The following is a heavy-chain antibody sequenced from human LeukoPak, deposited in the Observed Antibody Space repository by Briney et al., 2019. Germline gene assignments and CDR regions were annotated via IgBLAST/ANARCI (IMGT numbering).Heavy chain of an antibody. J-gene: IGHJ4*02. Sequence: GGSLRLSCVVSGFTFNRCWMNWVRQAPGKGLEWVAHINPDGRDTYYVDSVKGRFTISRDNSKNTLYLQMNSLRAEDTAVYYCARDTGYYYDSSGYFGYWGQGTLVTVSS. D-gene: IGHD3-22*01. CDR3: ARDTGYYYDSSGYFGY. V-gene: IGHV3-7*01. CDR2: INPDGRDT. CDR1: GFTFNRCW.